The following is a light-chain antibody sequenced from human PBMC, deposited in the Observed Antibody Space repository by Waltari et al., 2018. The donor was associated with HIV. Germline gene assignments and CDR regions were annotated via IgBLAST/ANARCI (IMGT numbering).Light chain of an antibody. J-gene: IGLJ3*02. CDR3: GADHGSGSNFNWV. V-gene: IGLV9-49*01. Sequence: QPVLTQPPSASASLGASVTLTCTLSSGYSNYKVDWYQQRPGKGPRFGMRVGTGGIVGSKGEGIPDRFSVLGSGLNRFLTIKNIQEEDEADYHCGADHGSGSNFNWVFGGGTKLTVL. CDR2: VGTGGIVG. CDR1: SGYSNYK.